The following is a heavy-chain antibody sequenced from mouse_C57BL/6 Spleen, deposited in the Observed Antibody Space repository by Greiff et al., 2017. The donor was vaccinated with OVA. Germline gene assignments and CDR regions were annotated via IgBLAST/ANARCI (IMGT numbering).Heavy chain of an antibody. CDR2: ISSGSSTI. D-gene: IGHD4-1*01. CDR1: GFTFSDYG. J-gene: IGHJ2*01. Sequence: LVESGGGLVKPGGSLKLSCAASGFTFSDYGMHWVRQAPEKGLEWVAYISSGSSTIYYADTVKGRFTISRDNAKNTLFLQMTSRRSEDAAMYYCATLTGTGDYWGQGTTLTVSS. CDR3: ATLTGTGDY. V-gene: IGHV5-17*01.